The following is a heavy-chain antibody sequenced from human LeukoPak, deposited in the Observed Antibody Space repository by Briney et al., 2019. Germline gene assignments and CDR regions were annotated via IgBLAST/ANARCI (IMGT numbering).Heavy chain of an antibody. CDR3: AREGRPYYYYYGMDV. V-gene: IGHV1-69*13. CDR1: GGTFSSYA. CDR2: IIPIFGTA. D-gene: IGHD6-25*01. J-gene: IGHJ6*02. Sequence: EASVKVSCKASGGTFSSYAISWVRQAPGQGLEWMGGIIPIFGTANYAQKFQGRVTITADESTSTAYMELSSLRSEDTAVYYCAREGRPYYYYYGMDVWGQGTTVTVSS.